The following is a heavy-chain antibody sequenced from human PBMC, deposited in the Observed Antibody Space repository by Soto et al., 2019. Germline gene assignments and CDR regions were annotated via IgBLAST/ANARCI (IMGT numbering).Heavy chain of an antibody. V-gene: IGHV3-23*01. J-gene: IGHJ6*02. CDR2: ISGSGANT. D-gene: IGHD6-13*01. Sequence: PRGSLRLSCAASGFTFNSYAMTWVRLAPGKGLEWVSGISGSGANTYYVDSVRGRFTISRDNSKNTLYLQMNSLRAEDTAVYYCAKDGVAAAGLSRGYYYYYGMDVWGQGTTVTVSS. CDR3: AKDGVAAAGLSRGYYYYYGMDV. CDR1: GFTFNSYA.